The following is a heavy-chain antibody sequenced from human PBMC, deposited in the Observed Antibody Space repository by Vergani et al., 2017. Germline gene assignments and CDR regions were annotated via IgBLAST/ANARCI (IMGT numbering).Heavy chain of an antibody. CDR1: GYTFTSYG. J-gene: IGHJ6*02. Sequence: QVQLVQSGAEVKKPGASVKVSCKASGYTFTSYGISWVRQAPGQGLEWMGWISAYNGNTNYAQKLQGRVTMTTDTSTSTAYMELRSLRSDDTAVYYCARDGFYDILTGYYLYYYGMDVWGQGTTVTVSS. CDR3: ARDGFYDILTGYYLYYYGMDV. V-gene: IGHV1-18*01. CDR2: ISAYNGNT. D-gene: IGHD3-9*01.